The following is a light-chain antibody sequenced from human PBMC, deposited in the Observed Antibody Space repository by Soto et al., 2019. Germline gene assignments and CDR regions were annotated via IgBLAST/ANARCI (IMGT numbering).Light chain of an antibody. CDR3: SSYTRSSTYL. Sequence: QSALTQPASVSASPGQSIAISCSGTSSDVGAYDYVSWYQHHPGKAPKLIIYEVTYRPSGVSNRFSAPKSGNTASLTISGLQAEDEADYYCSSYTRSSTYLFGTGTKLTVL. CDR2: EVT. V-gene: IGLV2-14*01. J-gene: IGLJ1*01. CDR1: SSDVGAYDY.